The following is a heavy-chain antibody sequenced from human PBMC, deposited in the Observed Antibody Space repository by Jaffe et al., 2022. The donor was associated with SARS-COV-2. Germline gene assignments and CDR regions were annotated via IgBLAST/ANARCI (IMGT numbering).Heavy chain of an antibody. CDR2: INSDGSDT. CDR1: GFTFSSFW. J-gene: IGHJ4*02. CDR3: ARDAQSARADY. Sequence: EVHLVESGGALVQPGGSLRLSCAASGFTFSSFWMHWVRQAPGKGLVWVSRINSDGSDTIYADSVKGRFTISRDNAKNTLYLQMNSLRAEDTAVYYCARDAQSARADYWGQGTLVTVSS. V-gene: IGHV3-74*01.